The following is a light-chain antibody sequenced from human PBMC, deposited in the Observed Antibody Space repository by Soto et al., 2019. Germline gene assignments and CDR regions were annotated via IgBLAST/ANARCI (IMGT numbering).Light chain of an antibody. CDR1: QGVSSY. Sequence: EIVLTQSPATLSLSPGERATLSCRAGQGVSSYLAWYQQKPGQAPRLLIYDASNRATGIPARFSGSGSGTDFTLTISCLEPEDFAVYYCQQRSNWPVTFGQGTRLEI. CDR2: DAS. CDR3: QQRSNWPVT. V-gene: IGKV3-11*01. J-gene: IGKJ5*01.